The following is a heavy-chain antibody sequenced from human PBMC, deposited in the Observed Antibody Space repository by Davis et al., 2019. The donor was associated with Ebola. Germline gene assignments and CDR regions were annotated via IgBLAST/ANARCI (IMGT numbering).Heavy chain of an antibody. CDR3: ASPVSSGWFYSDY. D-gene: IGHD6-19*01. CDR2: IFSSGTT. J-gene: IGHJ4*02. CDR1: GGSISGHS. Sequence: MPSETLSLTCTVSGGSISGHSWSWIRQPPGKGLEWIGNIFSSGTTYYNPSLKSRVTISLDTSRNQFSLRLTPVTAADTAVYFCASPVSSGWFYSDYWSQGTLVTVSS. V-gene: IGHV4-4*09.